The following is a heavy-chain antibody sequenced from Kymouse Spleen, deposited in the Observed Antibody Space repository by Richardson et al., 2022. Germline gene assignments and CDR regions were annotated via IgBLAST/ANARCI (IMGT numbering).Heavy chain of an antibody. D-gene: IGHD3-3*01. CDR2: TYYRSKWYN. J-gene: IGHJ6*02. V-gene: IGHV6-1*01. CDR1: GDSVSSNSAA. CDR3: ARGRITIFGVVTPRLYYYYYGMDV. Sequence: QVQLQQSGPGLVKPSQTLSLTCAISGDSVSSNSAAWNWIRQSPSRGLEWLGRTYYRSKWYNDYAVSVKSRITINPDTSKNQFSLQLNSVTPEDTAVYYCARGRITIFGVVTPRLYYYYYGMDVWGQGTTVTVSS.